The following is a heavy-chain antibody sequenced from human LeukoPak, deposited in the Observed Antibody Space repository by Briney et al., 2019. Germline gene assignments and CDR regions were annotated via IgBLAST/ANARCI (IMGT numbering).Heavy chain of an antibody. CDR3: ARAFYSSSWAPLDF. CDR2: ISSDSHNI. V-gene: IGHV3-48*01. CDR1: GFTFRTYR. J-gene: IGHJ4*02. Sequence: GGSLRLSCVASGFTFRTYRMHWVRQAPGKGLEWVSYISSDSHNIYYADSVKGRFTISRDNAKNSLFLHMNSLRSEDTAVYYCARAFYSSSWAPLDFWGQGTLLTVSS. D-gene: IGHD6-13*01.